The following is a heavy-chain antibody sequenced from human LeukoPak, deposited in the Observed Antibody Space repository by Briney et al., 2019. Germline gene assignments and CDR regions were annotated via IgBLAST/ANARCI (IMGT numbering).Heavy chain of an antibody. D-gene: IGHD5-18*01. CDR3: ATRTHGYSYGTFDY. J-gene: IGHJ4*02. CDR1: GFTVSSNY. V-gene: IGHV3-53*01. Sequence: QAGGSLRLSCAASGFTVSSNYMSWVRQAPGKGLEWVSALYSGGNTYYADSVRGRFTISRDNSKNTLFLQMNSLRAEDTAVYYCATRTHGYSYGTFDYWGQGTLVTVSS. CDR2: LYSGGNT.